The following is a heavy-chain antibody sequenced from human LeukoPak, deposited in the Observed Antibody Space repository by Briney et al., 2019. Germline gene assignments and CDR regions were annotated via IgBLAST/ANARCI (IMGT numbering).Heavy chain of an antibody. CDR1: GGSTSSYY. V-gene: IGHV4-59*01. CDR2: IYDSGST. CDR3: ALYSSSSDY. D-gene: IGHD6-6*01. J-gene: IGHJ4*02. Sequence: SETLSLTCTVSGGSTSSYYWSWIRQPPGKGLEWIGFIYDSGSTYYNPSLKSRVTISVDTSKNQFSLKLNSVTAADTAMYYCALYSSSSDYWGQGTRVTVSS.